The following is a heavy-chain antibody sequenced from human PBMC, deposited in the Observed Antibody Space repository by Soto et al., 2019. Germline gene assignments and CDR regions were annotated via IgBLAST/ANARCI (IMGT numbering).Heavy chain of an antibody. Sequence: GGSLRLSCAASGFTFSNAWMNWVRQAPGKGLEWVGRIKSKTDGGTTDYAAPVKGRFTISRDDSKNTLYLQMNSLKTEDTAVYYCTTDPHSSGWYYYYYGMDVWGQGTTVTVSS. V-gene: IGHV3-15*07. CDR1: GFTFSNAW. CDR3: TTDPHSSGWYYYYYGMDV. CDR2: IKSKTDGGTT. J-gene: IGHJ6*02. D-gene: IGHD6-19*01.